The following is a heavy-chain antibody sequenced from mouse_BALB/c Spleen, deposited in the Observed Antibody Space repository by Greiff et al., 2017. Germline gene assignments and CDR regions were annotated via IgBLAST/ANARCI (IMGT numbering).Heavy chain of an antibody. D-gene: IGHD1-1*01. CDR3: AREVDYYAMDY. J-gene: IGHJ4*01. CDR1: GYTFTSYV. V-gene: IGHV1-14*01. CDR2: INPYNDGT. Sequence: EVQVVESGPELVKPGASVKMSCKASGYTFTSYVMHWVKQKPGQGLEWIGYINPYNDGTKYNEKFKGKATLTSDKSSSTAYMELSSLTSEDSAVYYCAREVDYYAMDYWGQGTSVTVSS.